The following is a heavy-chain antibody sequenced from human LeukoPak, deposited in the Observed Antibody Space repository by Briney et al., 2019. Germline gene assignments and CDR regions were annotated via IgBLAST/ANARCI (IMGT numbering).Heavy chain of an antibody. CDR2: TYYSGST. J-gene: IGHJ6*02. V-gene: IGHV4-39*01. Sequence: KPSETLSLTCTVSGGSISNSNYYWDWIRQPPGKGLEWIGTTYYSGSTYYNPSLKDRVTISVDTSKNQFSLRLSSVSPADTAVYYCAKWLLFNRYYYGIDVWGRGTTVTVSS. D-gene: IGHD5-24*01. CDR3: AKWLLFNRYYYGIDV. CDR1: GGSISNSNYY.